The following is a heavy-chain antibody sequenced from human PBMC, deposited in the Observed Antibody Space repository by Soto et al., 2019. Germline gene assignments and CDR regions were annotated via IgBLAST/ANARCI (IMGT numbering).Heavy chain of an antibody. J-gene: IGHJ6*02. CDR3: ARQGTTRHNNYGMDV. CDR2: IYYSGTT. Sequence: SETLSLTCTVSGGSISSSISSYYWSWIRQPPGKGLEWIGYIYYSGTTNYNPSLKSRVTISVDTSKNQFSLKLSSVTAADTAVYFGARQGTTRHNNYGMDVRGQETTVTVS. CDR1: GGSISSSISSYY. D-gene: IGHD2-2*01. V-gene: IGHV4-61*01.